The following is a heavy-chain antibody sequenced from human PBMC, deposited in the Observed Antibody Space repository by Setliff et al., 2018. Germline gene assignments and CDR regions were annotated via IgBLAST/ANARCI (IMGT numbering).Heavy chain of an antibody. Sequence: ASVKVSCKVSGYTLTELSRHWVRQAPGKGLEWMGWMNPNSGNTGYAQKFQGRVTMTRNTSISTAYMELSSLRSEDTAVYYCARAELLWFGGFDPWGQGTLVTVSS. CDR3: ARAELLWFGGFDP. J-gene: IGHJ5*02. V-gene: IGHV1-8*01. D-gene: IGHD3-10*01. CDR1: GYTLTELS. CDR2: MNPNSGNT.